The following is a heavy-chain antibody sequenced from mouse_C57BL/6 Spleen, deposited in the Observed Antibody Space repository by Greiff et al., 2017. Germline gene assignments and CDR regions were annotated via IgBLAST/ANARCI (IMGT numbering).Heavy chain of an antibody. CDR1: GYTFTSYW. CDR2: IHPNSGST. D-gene: IGHD1-1*01. J-gene: IGHJ3*01. V-gene: IGHV1-64*01. Sequence: QVQLQQPGAELVKPGASVKLSCKASGYTFTSYWMHWVKQRPGQGLEWIGMIHPNSGSTNYNEKFKSKATLTVDKSSSTAYMQLSSLTSEDSAVYYWAKEGDYGSSYGWFAYWGQGTLVTV. CDR3: AKEGDYGSSYGWFAY.